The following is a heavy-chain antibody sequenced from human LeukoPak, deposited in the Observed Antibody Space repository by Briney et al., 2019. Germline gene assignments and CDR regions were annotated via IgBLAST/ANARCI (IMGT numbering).Heavy chain of an antibody. Sequence: ASVKVSCKASGYTFSSYDINWVRQATGQGLEWMGWMNPNSGNTGYAQKFQGRVTMTRNTSISTAYVELRSLRSEDTAIYYCARVPPLRDLESGGYYKYYFEYWGQGTLVTVSS. CDR1: GYTFSSYD. V-gene: IGHV1-8*01. CDR3: ARVPPLRDLESGGYYKYYFEY. CDR2: MNPNSGNT. D-gene: IGHD3-3*01. J-gene: IGHJ4*02.